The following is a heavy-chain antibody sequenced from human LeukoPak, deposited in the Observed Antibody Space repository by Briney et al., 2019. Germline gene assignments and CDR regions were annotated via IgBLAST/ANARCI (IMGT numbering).Heavy chain of an antibody. CDR2: ISYDGSNK. CDR1: GFTFSSYA. V-gene: IGHV3-30-3*02. CDR3: AKIYYLYWYFDL. D-gene: IGHD1-26*01. Sequence: GRSLRLSCAASGFTFSSYAMHWVRQAPGKGLEWVAVISYDGSNKYYADSVKGRFTISRDNSKNTLYLQMNSLRAEDTAVYYCAKIYYLYWYFDLWGRGTLVTVSS. J-gene: IGHJ2*01.